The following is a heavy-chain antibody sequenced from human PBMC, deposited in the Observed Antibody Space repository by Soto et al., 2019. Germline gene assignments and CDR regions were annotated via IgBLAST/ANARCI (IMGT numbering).Heavy chain of an antibody. CDR3: ARGLSDYDSSGYSYDY. CDR2: INAGNGNT. D-gene: IGHD3-22*01. J-gene: IGHJ4*02. V-gene: IGHV1-3*01. Sequence: ASVKVSCKASGYTFTSYAMNWVRQAPGQRLEWMGWINAGNGNTKYSQKFQGRVTITRDTSASTAYMELRSLRSDDTAVYYCARGLSDYDSSGYSYDYWGQGTLVTVSS. CDR1: GYTFTSYA.